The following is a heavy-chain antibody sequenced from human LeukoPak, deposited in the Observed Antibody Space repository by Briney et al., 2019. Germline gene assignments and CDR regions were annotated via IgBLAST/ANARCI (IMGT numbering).Heavy chain of an antibody. D-gene: IGHD5-24*01. V-gene: IGHV4-34*01. Sequence: SETLSLTCTVSGGSISSHYWSWIRQPPGKGLEWIGEINHSGSTDYNPSLKSRVSISVDTSKNQFSLKLNSVTAADTAVYYCAREGRDGSRYYFDYWSQGTLVTVSS. CDR1: GGSISSHY. CDR2: INHSGST. J-gene: IGHJ4*02. CDR3: AREGRDGSRYYFDY.